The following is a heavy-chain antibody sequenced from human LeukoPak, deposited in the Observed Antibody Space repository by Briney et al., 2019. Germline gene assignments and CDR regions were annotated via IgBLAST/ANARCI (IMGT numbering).Heavy chain of an antibody. CDR3: AHSPRGQWLVGGDWFDP. CDR1: GGSISSSSYY. Sequence: SETLSLTCTVSGGSISSSSYYWGWIRQPPGKGLEWIGSIYYSGSTYYNPSLKSRVTISVDTSKNQFSLKLSSVTAADTAVYYCAHSPRGQWLVGGDWFDPWGQGTLVTVSS. V-gene: IGHV4-39*01. D-gene: IGHD6-19*01. J-gene: IGHJ5*02. CDR2: IYYSGST.